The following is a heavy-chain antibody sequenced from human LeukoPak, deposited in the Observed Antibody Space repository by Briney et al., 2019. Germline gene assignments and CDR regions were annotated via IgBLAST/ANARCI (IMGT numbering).Heavy chain of an antibody. CDR2: INSGGNYI. Sequence: GSLRLSCAASGFSSSDYTMNWVRQAPGKGLEWVSSINSGGNYIYYSDSVKGRFTISRDSAENSLYLQMNSLRAEDTAVYYCTTISAAGRGGDLDFWGQGTLVTVSS. J-gene: IGHJ4*02. CDR3: TTISAAGRGGDLDF. D-gene: IGHD6-13*01. CDR1: GFSSSDYT. V-gene: IGHV3-21*01.